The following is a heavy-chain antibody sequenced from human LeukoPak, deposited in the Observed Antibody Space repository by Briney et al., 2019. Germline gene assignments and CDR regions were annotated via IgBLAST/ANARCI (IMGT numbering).Heavy chain of an antibody. Sequence: GGSLRLSCAASGNYWMHWVRQAPGKGLVWVTHINGDGSWTSYADSVKGRFTISKDNAKNTVYLQMNNLRAEDTAVYYCVSFYETYWGRGTLVTVSS. CDR3: VSFYETY. J-gene: IGHJ4*02. V-gene: IGHV3-74*01. CDR2: INGDGSWT. CDR1: GNYW. D-gene: IGHD2-2*01.